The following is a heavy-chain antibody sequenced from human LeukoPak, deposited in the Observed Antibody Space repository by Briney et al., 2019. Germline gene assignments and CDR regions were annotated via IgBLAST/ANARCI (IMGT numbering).Heavy chain of an antibody. Sequence: GGSLRLSCAASGFTFSSYSMNWVRQAPGEGLEWVSSISSSSSYIYYADSVKGRFTISRDNAKNSLYLQMNSLRAEDTAVYYCAKDRQSTMVRGVPVFGYWGQGTLVTVSS. V-gene: IGHV3-21*01. CDR1: GFTFSSYS. CDR3: AKDRQSTMVRGVPVFGY. D-gene: IGHD3-10*01. J-gene: IGHJ4*02. CDR2: ISSSSSYI.